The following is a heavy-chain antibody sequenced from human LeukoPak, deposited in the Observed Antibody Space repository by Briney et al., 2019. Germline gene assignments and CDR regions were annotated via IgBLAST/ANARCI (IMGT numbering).Heavy chain of an antibody. CDR3: ARDPMADFDY. Sequence: GGSLRLSCAASGFTFTTYAFHWIRQAPGTGLEWVAVISSDGKSRIYADSVKGRFTISRDNSKNRLFLQMNSLRTEDTAVYYCARDPMADFDYWGQGALVTVSS. J-gene: IGHJ4*02. CDR1: GFTFTTYA. CDR2: ISSDGKSR. D-gene: IGHD2-8*01. V-gene: IGHV3-30*04.